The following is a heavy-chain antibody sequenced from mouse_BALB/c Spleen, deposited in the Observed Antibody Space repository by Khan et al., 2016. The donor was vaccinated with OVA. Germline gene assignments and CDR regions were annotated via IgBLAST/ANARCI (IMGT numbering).Heavy chain of an antibody. CDR2: INYSGNT. J-gene: IGHJ3*01. V-gene: IGHV3-2*02. CDR1: GYSITSEYA. Sequence: EVKLLESGPGLVKPSQSLSLTCTVTGYSITSEYAWNWIRQFPGNKLEWMGYINYSGNTRFNPSLKSRTSITRATSKNQFFLQLNSVTTEDTATYYCARKDYYDYDPFPYWGQGTLVTVSA. CDR3: ARKDYYDYDPFPY. D-gene: IGHD2-4*01.